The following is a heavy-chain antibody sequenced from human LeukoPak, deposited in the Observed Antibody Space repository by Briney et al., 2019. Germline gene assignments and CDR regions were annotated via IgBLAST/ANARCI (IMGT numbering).Heavy chain of an antibody. CDR3: ARHDGQQLRDAFDI. Sequence: PSETLSLTCTFSGGSIRSGDYYWSWIRQHPGKGLEWIAYIFYSGSTYYNPSLKSRVSMSVDTSKNQFSLKLSSVTAADTAVYYCARHDGQQLRDAFDIWGQGTMVTVSS. D-gene: IGHD6-13*01. CDR1: GGSIRSGDYY. CDR2: IFYSGST. J-gene: IGHJ3*02. V-gene: IGHV4-31*03.